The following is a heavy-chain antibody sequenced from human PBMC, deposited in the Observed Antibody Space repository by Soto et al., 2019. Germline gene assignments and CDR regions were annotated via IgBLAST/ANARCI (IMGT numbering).Heavy chain of an antibody. CDR2: IWFDGSKK. Sequence: QVQMVESGGGVVQPGTSLRLSCVPSGFTFGRSGMHWVRQAPGGALEWVAIIWFDGSKKYYADSVKGRLTVSRDNSKNTLYLQMDSLRGDDTAVYYCARDLNTGYIDYWGQGTLVTVSS. V-gene: IGHV3-33*01. D-gene: IGHD5-12*01. CDR1: GFTFGRSG. J-gene: IGHJ4*02. CDR3: ARDLNTGYIDY.